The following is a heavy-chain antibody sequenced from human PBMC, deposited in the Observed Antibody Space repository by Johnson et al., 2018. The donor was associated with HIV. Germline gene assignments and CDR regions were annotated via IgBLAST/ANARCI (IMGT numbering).Heavy chain of an antibody. V-gene: IGHV3-30-3*01. CDR1: GFIFGDYV. J-gene: IGHJ3*02. CDR3: ARQTLRAFDI. CDR2: ISYDGSNK. Sequence: QVQLVESGGGLVQPGRSLRLSCTAFGFIFGDYVMSWFRQAPGKGLEWVAVISYDGSNKYYADSVKGRFTISRDNSKNTLYLEMNSLRTEDTALYYCARQTLRAFDIWGQGAMVTVSS.